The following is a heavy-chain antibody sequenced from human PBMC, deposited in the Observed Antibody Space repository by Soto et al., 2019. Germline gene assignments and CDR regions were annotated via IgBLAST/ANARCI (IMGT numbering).Heavy chain of an antibody. CDR2: ISYDGNNK. Sequence: QVQLVESGGGVVQPGRSLRLSCAASGFTFSTYGMHWVRQAPGKGLEWVAVISYDGNNKYYADSVKGRFTISRDNSKNTLYLQMSSLRAEDTAVYYCAKSVYNWNDGFFDYWGQGTLFTVSS. D-gene: IGHD1-1*01. J-gene: IGHJ4*02. V-gene: IGHV3-30*18. CDR3: AKSVYNWNDGFFDY. CDR1: GFTFSTYG.